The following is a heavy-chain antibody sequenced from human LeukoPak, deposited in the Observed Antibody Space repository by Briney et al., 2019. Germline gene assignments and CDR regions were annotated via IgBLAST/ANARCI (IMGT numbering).Heavy chain of an antibody. V-gene: IGHV3-33*01. J-gene: IGHJ4*02. CDR2: IWYDGSSK. Sequence: GGLRLSCAASGFTFSSYGMHWVRQAPGKGLEWVALIWYDGSSKYHRDSVKGRLTISRDNSKNTLYLQMNSLRAEDTAVYYCARSSNAYFDYWGQGTLVTVPS. CDR1: GFTFSSYG. CDR3: ARSSNAYFDY. D-gene: IGHD4/OR15-4a*01.